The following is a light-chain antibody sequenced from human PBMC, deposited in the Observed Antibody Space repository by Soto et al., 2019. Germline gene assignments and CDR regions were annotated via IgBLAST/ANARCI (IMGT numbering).Light chain of an antibody. Sequence: QSALTQPASVSGSPGQSITISCTGTSSDVGSYHYVSWFQQHPGKAPKLIIFEVSDRPSGVSTRFSGSKSGDTASLTISGLQADDEADYYCSSYTSGRDVYVFG. CDR2: EVS. CDR3: SSYTSGRDVYV. J-gene: IGLJ1*01. V-gene: IGLV2-14*01. CDR1: SSDVGSYHY.